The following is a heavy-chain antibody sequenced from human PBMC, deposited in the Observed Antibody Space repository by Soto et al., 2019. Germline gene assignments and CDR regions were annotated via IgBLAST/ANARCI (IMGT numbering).Heavy chain of an antibody. CDR2: IYYTGST. CDR1: GGSISSSSCY. D-gene: IGHD2-2*01. CDR3: ARHAEAVVPQDGRFDY. V-gene: IGHV4-39*01. J-gene: IGHJ4*02. Sequence: QLQLQESGPGLVKPSETLSLTCTVSGGSISSSSCYWGWIRQPPGKGLEWIGSIYYTGSTHDNPSLKSRVTRSVDASKNQFSLKLSSVTAADTALYYCARHAEAVVPQDGRFDYWGQGTLVTVSS.